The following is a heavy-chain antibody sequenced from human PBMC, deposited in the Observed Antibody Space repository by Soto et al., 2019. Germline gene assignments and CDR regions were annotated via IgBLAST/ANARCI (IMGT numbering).Heavy chain of an antibody. V-gene: IGHV4-30-4*01. CDR2: ISSSGRT. CDR3: ARASGDSSGYSFHL. CDR1: GDSINSADYF. J-gene: IGHJ4*02. D-gene: IGHD3-22*01. Sequence: QVQLQESGPGLVKPSQTLSLTCTVSGDSINSADYFWSWIRQPPGKGLEWIGYISSSGRTYYNPSLESRLVISLETSKNRFFLKLNSVTAADTAVFYCARASGDSSGYSFHLWGQGTQVTVSS.